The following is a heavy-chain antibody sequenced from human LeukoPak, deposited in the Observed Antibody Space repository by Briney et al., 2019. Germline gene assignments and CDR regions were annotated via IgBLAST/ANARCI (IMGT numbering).Heavy chain of an antibody. CDR3: AKDREYGTTPYYFDY. CDR2: ISGSGGGT. CDR1: GFTFSSYA. D-gene: IGHD6-6*01. Sequence: QPGGSLRLSCAASGFTFSSYAMSWVRQAPGKGLEWVSAISGSGGGTYYADSVKGRFTISRDNSKNTLYLQMNSLRAEDTAVYYCAKDREYGTTPYYFDYWGQGTLVTVSS. J-gene: IGHJ4*02. V-gene: IGHV3-23*01.